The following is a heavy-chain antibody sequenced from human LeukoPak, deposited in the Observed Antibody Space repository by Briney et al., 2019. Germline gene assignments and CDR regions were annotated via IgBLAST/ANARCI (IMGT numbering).Heavy chain of an antibody. Sequence: PGGSLRLSCAASGFTFSSYSMNWVRQAPGKGLEWVAVIWYDGSNKYYADSVKGRFTISRDNSKNTLYLQMNSLRAEDTAVYYCARDMSSAAAFWFDPWGQGTLVTVSS. J-gene: IGHJ5*02. D-gene: IGHD6-25*01. CDR1: GFTFSSYS. CDR3: ARDMSSAAAFWFDP. V-gene: IGHV3-33*08. CDR2: IWYDGSNK.